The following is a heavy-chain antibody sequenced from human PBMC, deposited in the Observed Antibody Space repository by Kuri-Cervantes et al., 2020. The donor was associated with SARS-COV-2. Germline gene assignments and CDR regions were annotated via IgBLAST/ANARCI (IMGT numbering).Heavy chain of an antibody. CDR3: ARVGPQYDPNWFDP. J-gene: IGHJ5*02. D-gene: IGHD3-3*01. CDR2: IYTSGST. CDR1: GGSISSYY. Sequence: SETLSLTCTVSGGSISSYYWSWIRQPAGKGLEWIGRIYTSGSTNYNPSLKSRVTMSVDTSKNQFSLKLSSVTAADTAVYYCARVGPQYDPNWFDPWGQGTLVTDSS. V-gene: IGHV4-4*07.